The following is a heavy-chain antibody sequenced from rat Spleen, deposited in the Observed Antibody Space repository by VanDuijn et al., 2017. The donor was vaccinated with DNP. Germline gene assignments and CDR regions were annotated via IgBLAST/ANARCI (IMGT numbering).Heavy chain of an antibody. J-gene: IGHJ2*01. V-gene: IGHV5-22*01. D-gene: IGHD1-2*01. CDR1: GFTFSDQY. CDR3: ASWAPIAPLSTSNY. Sequence: EVQLVESGGGLVQPGGSLKLSCAASGFTFSDQYMAWVRQAPTEGLEWVAYISSDGSSTYYPDSVKGRFTISRDNAENTVYLQMSSLRSEDTATYYCASWAPIAPLSTSNYWGQGVMVTVSS. CDR2: ISSDGSST.